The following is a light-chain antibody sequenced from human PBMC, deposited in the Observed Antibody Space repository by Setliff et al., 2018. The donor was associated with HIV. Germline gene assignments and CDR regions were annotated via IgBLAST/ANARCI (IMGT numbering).Light chain of an antibody. CDR1: ASDIGNYKY. J-gene: IGLJ1*01. CDR2: DVS. CDR3: CSYADTYTSLYV. V-gene: IGLV2-11*01. Sequence: QSALTQPRSVSGSPGQSVTISCTGTASDIGNYKYVSWYQQHPEKAPKLILYDVSQRPSGVPDRFSGSKSGNTASLTISGLQAEDEGDYYCCSYADTYTSLYVFGTGTKVTVL.